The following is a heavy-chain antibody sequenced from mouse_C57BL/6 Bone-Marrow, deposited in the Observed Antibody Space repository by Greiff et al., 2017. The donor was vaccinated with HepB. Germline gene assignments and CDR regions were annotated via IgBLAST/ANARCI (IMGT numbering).Heavy chain of an antibody. J-gene: IGHJ3*01. V-gene: IGHV2-6*01. CDR3: ASGSNGGFAY. CDR2: IWGVGST. Sequence: VQWVEPGPGLVAPSQSLSITCTVLGFPLTSHGVDWVRQAPGKGSEWLGVIWGVGSTNYNAALKSRLSISKDNSKSQVFLKMNSLQTDDAAMYYCASGSNGGFAYWGQGTLVTVSA. CDR1: GFPLTSHG.